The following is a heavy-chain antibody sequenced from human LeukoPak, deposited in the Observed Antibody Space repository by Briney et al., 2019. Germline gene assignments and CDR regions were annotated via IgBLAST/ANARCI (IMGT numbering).Heavy chain of an antibody. V-gene: IGHV1-69*05. CDR2: IIPIFRTT. Sequence: WVKVSRKSSGGTLSSYAISWVRQAAGHGREWMGGIIPIFRTTNYAKKYEGRVKITTDESTSTAYMELSSLRSEDTAVYYGARVSAYSSGWYGCYFDYWGQGTLVTVSS. CDR1: GGTLSSYA. CDR3: ARVSAYSSGWYGCYFDY. J-gene: IGHJ4*02. D-gene: IGHD6-19*01.